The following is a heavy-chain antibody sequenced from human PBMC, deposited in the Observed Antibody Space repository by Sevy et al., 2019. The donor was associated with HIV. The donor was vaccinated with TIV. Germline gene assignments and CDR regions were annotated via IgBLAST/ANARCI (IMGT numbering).Heavy chain of an antibody. Sequence: GGSLRLSCAASGFTFSSYAMSWVRQAPGKGLEWVSAISGSGGSTSYADSVKGTFTLSRDNSKNTLYLQMHSLRAEDTAVYYCAKDVPSYYYDSSGIDYWGQGTLVTVSS. CDR2: ISGSGGST. CDR3: AKDVPSYYYDSSGIDY. V-gene: IGHV3-23*01. J-gene: IGHJ4*02. D-gene: IGHD3-22*01. CDR1: GFTFSSYA.